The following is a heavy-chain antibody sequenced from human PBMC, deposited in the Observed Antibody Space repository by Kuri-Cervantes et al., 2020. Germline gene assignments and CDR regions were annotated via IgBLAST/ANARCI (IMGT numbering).Heavy chain of an antibody. J-gene: IGHJ4*02. V-gene: IGHV1-69*13. D-gene: IGHD2-15*01. CDR3: ARQDCSGGSCYSGSIDY. CDR2: IIPIFGTA. Sequence: SVKVSCKASGGTFSSYAISWVRQAPGQGLEWMGGIIPIFGTANYAQKFQGRVTITADASTSTVSMELSSLRSEDTAVYYCARQDCSGGSCYSGSIDYWGQGTLVTVSS. CDR1: GGTFSSYA.